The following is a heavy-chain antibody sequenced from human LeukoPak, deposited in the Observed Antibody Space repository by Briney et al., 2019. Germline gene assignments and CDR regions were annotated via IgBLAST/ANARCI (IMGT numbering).Heavy chain of an antibody. D-gene: IGHD2/OR15-2a*01. J-gene: IGHJ4*02. CDR1: GGSISTYY. CDR3: ARALMSTRFTFDS. CDR2: IYYSGST. Sequence: KPSETLSLTCTFSGGSISTYYWICIPEPTGEGLDWIVYIYYSGSTNYNPSLKGRVTISVDTSKNQFSLRLTSATAPDTAVYFCARALMSTRFTFDSWGQGTLVTVSS. V-gene: IGHV4-59*13.